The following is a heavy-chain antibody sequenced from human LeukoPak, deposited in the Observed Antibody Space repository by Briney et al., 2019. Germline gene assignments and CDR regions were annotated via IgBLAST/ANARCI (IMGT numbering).Heavy chain of an antibody. J-gene: IGHJ4*02. D-gene: IGHD2-15*01. CDR3: ARTHCSGGSCYNATFDY. CDR1: GGSFSGYY. V-gene: IGHV4-34*01. Sequence: PSETLSLTCAVCGGSFSGYYWSWIRQPPGKGLEWIGEINHSGSTNYNPSLKSRVTISVDTSNNHFSLKLSSVTAADTAVYYCARTHCSGGSCYNATFDYWGQGTLVTVSS. CDR2: INHSGST.